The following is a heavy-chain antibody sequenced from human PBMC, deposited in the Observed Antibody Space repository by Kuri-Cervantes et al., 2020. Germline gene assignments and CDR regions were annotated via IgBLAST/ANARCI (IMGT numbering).Heavy chain of an antibody. CDR3: AREHRIKIFGVVIRIRTHMDV. J-gene: IGHJ6*03. V-gene: IGHV1-8*01. CDR2: MNPNSGNT. D-gene: IGHD3-3*01. CDR1: GYTFTSYD. Sequence: ASVKVSCKASGYTFTSYDINWVRQATGQGLEWMGWMNPNSGNTGYAQKFQGRVTMTRNTSISTAYMELNSLRSEDTAVYYCAREHRIKIFGVVIRIRTHMDVWGKGTTVTVSS.